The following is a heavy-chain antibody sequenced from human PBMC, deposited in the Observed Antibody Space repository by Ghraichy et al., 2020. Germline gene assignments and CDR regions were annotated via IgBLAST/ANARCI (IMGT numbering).Heavy chain of an antibody. CDR2: ISGSGGST. CDR1: GFTFSSNA. CDR3: ATGYSYGPS. D-gene: IGHD5-18*01. Sequence: GGSLRLSCAASGFTFSSNAMSWVRQAPGKGLEWVSGISGSGGSTYYADSVKGRLTISRDNSKNTLYLQMNSLRAKDTAVYYCATGYSYGPSWGQGTLVTVSS. J-gene: IGHJ4*02. V-gene: IGHV3-23*01.